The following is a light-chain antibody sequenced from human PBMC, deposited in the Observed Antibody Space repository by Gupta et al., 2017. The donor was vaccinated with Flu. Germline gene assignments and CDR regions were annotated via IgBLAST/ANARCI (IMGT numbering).Light chain of an antibody. CDR2: EVS. J-gene: IGLJ1*01. CDR1: SSDVGGYNY. CDR3: SSYAGSNNYV. Sequence: HSALTHPPPSAGSPRQSVTISCTGTSSDVGGYNYVSWYQQHPGKAPKLMIYEVSKRPSGVPDRFSGSKSGNTASLTVSGLQAEDEADYYCSSYAGSNNYVFGTGTKVTVL. V-gene: IGLV2-8*01.